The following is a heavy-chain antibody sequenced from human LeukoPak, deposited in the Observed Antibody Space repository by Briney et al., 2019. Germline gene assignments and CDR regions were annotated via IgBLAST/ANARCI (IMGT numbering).Heavy chain of an antibody. CDR3: ARPMVRGVIGWFDP. Sequence: ASVKVSCKASGYTFTGYYMHWVRQAPGQGLEWMGRINPNSGGTNYAQKFQGRVTMTRDTSVSTAYMELSRLRSDDTAVYYCARPMVRGVIGWFDPWGQGTLVTVSS. CDR2: INPNSGGT. V-gene: IGHV1-2*06. CDR1: GYTFTGYY. J-gene: IGHJ5*02. D-gene: IGHD3-10*01.